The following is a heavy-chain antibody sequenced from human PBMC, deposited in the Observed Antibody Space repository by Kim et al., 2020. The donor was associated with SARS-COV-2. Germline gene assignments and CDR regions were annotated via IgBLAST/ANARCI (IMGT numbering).Heavy chain of an antibody. CDR1: GFTFSSYS. V-gene: IGHV3-21*01. J-gene: IGHJ4*02. D-gene: IGHD2-2*01. Sequence: GGSLRLSCAASGFTFSSYSMNWVRQAPAKGLEWVSSISSSSTYIYYADSVKGRFTISRDNAKNSLYLQMNSLRAEDTAVYYCARGRGYCTSTNCQTFFDYWGQGILVTVSS. CDR3: ARGRGYCTSTNCQTFFDY. CDR2: ISSSSTYI.